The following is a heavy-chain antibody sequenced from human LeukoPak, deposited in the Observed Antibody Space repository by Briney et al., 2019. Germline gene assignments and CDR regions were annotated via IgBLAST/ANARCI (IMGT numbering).Heavy chain of an antibody. V-gene: IGHV4-34*01. Sequence: SETLSLTCAVYGGSFSGYYWSWIRQPPGKGLEWIGEINHSGSTNYNPSLKSRVTISVDTSKNQFSLKLSSVTAADTAVYYCARGLVDYYDSSGYASKDAFDIWGQGTMVTVSS. D-gene: IGHD3-22*01. J-gene: IGHJ3*02. CDR3: ARGLVDYYDSSGYASKDAFDI. CDR2: INHSGST. CDR1: GGSFSGYY.